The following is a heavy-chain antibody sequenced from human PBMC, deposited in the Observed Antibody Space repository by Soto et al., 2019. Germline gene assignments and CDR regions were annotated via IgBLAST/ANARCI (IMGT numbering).Heavy chain of an antibody. CDR1: GFTFRSYV. CDR2: TSDDGSNK. CDR3: ARWGTTGGLDV. Sequence: QVQLVESGGGVVQPGTSLRLSCVGSGFTFRSYVIHWVRQAPGKGLEWGALTSDDGSNKDYGDSVKGRFTISRDNSRNTVDLQMDSLRRDDTALYYCARWGTTGGLDVWGQGTLVSVSS. D-gene: IGHD3-16*01. V-gene: IGHV3-33*05. J-gene: IGHJ1*01.